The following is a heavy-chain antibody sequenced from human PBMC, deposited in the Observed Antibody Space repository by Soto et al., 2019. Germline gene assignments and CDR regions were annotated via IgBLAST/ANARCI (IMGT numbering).Heavy chain of an antibody. J-gene: IGHJ4*02. CDR2: INHSGST. D-gene: IGHD3-3*01. V-gene: IGHV4-34*01. Sequence: PSETLSLTCAVYGGSFSGYYWSWIRQPPGKGLEWIGEINHSGSTNYNPSLKSRVTISVDTSKNQFSLKLSSVTAADTAVYYCAKVAKSGVVVEYFDSWGQGALVTVSS. CDR1: GGSFSGYY. CDR3: AKVAKSGVVVEYFDS.